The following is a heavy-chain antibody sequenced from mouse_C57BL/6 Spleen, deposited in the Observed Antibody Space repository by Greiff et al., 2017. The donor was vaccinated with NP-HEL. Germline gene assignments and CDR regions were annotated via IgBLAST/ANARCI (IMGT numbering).Heavy chain of an antibody. V-gene: IGHV5-15*01. CDR2: ISNLAYSI. CDR3: ARQAYYGSSFYWYFDV. CDR1: GFTFSDYG. D-gene: IGHD1-1*01. J-gene: IGHJ1*03. Sequence: EVQGVESGGGLVQPGGSLKLSCAASGFTFSDYGMAWVRQAPRKGPEWVAFISNLAYSIYYADTVTGRFTISRENAKNTLYLEMSSLRSEDTAMYYCARQAYYGSSFYWYFDVWGTGTTVTVSS.